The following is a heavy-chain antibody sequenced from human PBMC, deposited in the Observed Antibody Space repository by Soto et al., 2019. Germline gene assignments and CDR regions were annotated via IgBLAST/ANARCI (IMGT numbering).Heavy chain of an antibody. J-gene: IGHJ5*02. CDR2: IYDTGGT. V-gene: IGHV4-34*10. Sequence: SETLSLTCAVYGGSFSAYYWSWIRQPPGKGLEWIGHIYDTGGTNYNPSLKSRVMMSVDTSKKQFSLKLTSVTAADTAVYYCVRDGTKTLRDWFDPWGQGISVTVSS. CDR3: VRDGTKTLRDWFDP. CDR1: GGSFSAYY. D-gene: IGHD1-1*01.